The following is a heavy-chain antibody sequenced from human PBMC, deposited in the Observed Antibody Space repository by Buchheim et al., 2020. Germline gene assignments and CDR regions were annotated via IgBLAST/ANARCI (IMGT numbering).Heavy chain of an antibody. V-gene: IGHV1-8*01. D-gene: IGHD1-26*01. CDR2: MNPNSGNT. J-gene: IGHJ6*02. CDR3: ARGFRPVVGATTYYYGMDV. CDR1: GYTFTSYD. Sequence: QVQLVQSGAEVKKPGASVKVSCKASGYTFTSYDINWVRQATGQGLEWMGWMNPNSGNTGYAQKFQGRVTMTRNTSISTAYMELSSLRSEDTAVYYCARGFRPVVGATTYYYGMDVWGQGTT.